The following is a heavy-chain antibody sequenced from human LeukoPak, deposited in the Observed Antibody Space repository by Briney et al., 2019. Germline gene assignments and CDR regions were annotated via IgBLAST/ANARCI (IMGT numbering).Heavy chain of an antibody. D-gene: IGHD2-2*02. CDR3: ARERCSSTSCYSHYYYYMDV. V-gene: IGHV4-38-2*02. CDR1: GYSISSGYY. J-gene: IGHJ6*03. Sequence: SETLSLTCTVSGYSISSGYYWGWIRQPPGKGLEWIGSIYHSGSTYYNPSLKSRVTMSVDTSKNQFSLKLSSVTAADTAVYYCARERCSSTSCYSHYYYYMDVWGKGTTVTISS. CDR2: IYHSGST.